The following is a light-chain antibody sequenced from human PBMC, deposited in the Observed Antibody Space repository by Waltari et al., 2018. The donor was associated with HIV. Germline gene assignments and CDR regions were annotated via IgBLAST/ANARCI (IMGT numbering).Light chain of an antibody. J-gene: IGKJ5*01. V-gene: IGKV4-1*01. CDR3: QQYYSTPIT. Sequence: IVMTQSPDSLAVSLGERATINCKSSQSVLYSSDNKNYLVWYQQKPGQPPKLLIYWASTRESGVPDRFSGSGSGTDFTLTISSLQAEDVAVYYCQQYYSTPITFGQGTRLEIK. CDR1: QSVLYSSDNKNY. CDR2: WAS.